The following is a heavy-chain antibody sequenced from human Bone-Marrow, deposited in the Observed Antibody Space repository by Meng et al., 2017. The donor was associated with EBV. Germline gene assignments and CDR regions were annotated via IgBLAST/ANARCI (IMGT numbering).Heavy chain of an antibody. D-gene: IGHD3-10*01. CDR2: INAGNGNT. CDR3: ARSPLWFGESNFDY. V-gene: IGHV1-3*01. CDR1: GYTFTSYA. J-gene: IGHJ4*02. Sequence: QVQVVQSGAEVKKPGASVKVSCKASGYTFTSYAMHWVRQAPGQRLEWMGWINAGNGNTKYSQKFQGRVTITRDTSASTAYMELSSLRSEDTAVYYCARSPLWFGESNFDYWGQGTLVTVSS.